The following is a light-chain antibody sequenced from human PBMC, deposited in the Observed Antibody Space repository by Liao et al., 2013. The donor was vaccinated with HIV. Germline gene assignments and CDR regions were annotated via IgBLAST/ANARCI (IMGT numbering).Light chain of an antibody. CDR3: QAWDSNTAYV. CDR2: EDS. Sequence: SYELTQPPSVSVSPGQTASITCSGDKLGDKYTCWYQQKPGQSPVLVIYEDSKRPSGIPERFSASNSENTATLTISGTQPMDEADYYCQAWDSNTAYVFGTGTKVSVL. CDR1: KLGDKY. J-gene: IGLJ1*01. V-gene: IGLV3-1*01.